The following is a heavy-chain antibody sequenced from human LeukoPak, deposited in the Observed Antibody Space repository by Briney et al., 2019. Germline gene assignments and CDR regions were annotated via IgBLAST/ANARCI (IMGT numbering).Heavy chain of an antibody. CDR2: IYSGGEI. D-gene: IGHD3-10*01. Sequence: GGSLRLSCAASGFTVITNFMSWVRQAPGKGLEWVSVIYSGGEIYYTDSVKGRFTISRDNSKNTLYLQMNGLRAEDTAVYYCARSMVRGVVGAFDIWGQGTMVTVSS. V-gene: IGHV3-53*01. J-gene: IGHJ3*02. CDR1: GFTVITNF. CDR3: ARSMVRGVVGAFDI.